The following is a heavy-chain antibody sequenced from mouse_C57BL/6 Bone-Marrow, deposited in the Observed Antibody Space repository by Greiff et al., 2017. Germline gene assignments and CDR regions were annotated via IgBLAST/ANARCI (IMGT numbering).Heavy chain of an antibody. CDR3: TTWFYYDDAFFDY. J-gene: IGHJ2*01. Sequence: EVQLQQSGAELVRPGASVKLSCTASGFNIKDDYMPWVKQRPEQGLAWIGWIDPENGDTEYASKFQGKTTITADTAANTAYRQLSSLPSEDTAVYYCTTWFYYDDAFFDYWGQGTTLTVSS. CDR1: GFNIKDDY. D-gene: IGHD2-4*01. V-gene: IGHV14-4*01. CDR2: IDPENGDT.